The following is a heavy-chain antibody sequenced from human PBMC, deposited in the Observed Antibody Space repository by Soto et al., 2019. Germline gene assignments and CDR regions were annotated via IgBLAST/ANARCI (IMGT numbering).Heavy chain of an antibody. CDR2: IYYSGST. V-gene: IGHV4-31*03. D-gene: IGHD2-21*02. CDR1: GGSISSGGYY. J-gene: IGHJ6*02. Sequence: QVQLQESGPGLVKPSQTLSLTCTVSGGSISSGGYYWSWIRQHPGKGLEWIGYIYYSGSTYYNPSLKSRVTISVDTSKNQFSLKLSSVTAADTAVYYCARVRLYCGGDCYSVGYLENYYYYGMDVWGQGTTVTVSS. CDR3: ARVRLYCGGDCYSVGYLENYYYYGMDV.